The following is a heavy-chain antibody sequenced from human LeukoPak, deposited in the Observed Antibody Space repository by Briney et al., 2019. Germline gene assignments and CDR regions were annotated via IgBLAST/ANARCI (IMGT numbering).Heavy chain of an antibody. J-gene: IGHJ4*02. V-gene: IGHV3-23*01. CDR1: GFTFSSYA. D-gene: IGHD1-14*01. CDR2: ISNSDSST. CDR3: AKATGYLL. Sequence: GGSLRLSCAASGFTFSSYATSWVRQAPGKGLEWVSTISNSDSSTYYADLVKGRFTISRDNSENTLYLQMNSLRAEDTAVYYCAKATGYLLWGQGTLVTVSS.